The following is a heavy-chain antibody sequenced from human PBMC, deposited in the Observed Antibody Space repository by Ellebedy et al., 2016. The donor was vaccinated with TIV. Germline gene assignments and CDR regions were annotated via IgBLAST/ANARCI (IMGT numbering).Heavy chain of an antibody. CDR3: ARASGYSWYFDL. Sequence: GESLKISCAASGFTVSSNYMSWVRQAAGKGLEWVSILHSAGNTYYADSVQGRFTVSRDKSKNTLYLEMRSLRAEDTAVYYCARASGYSWYFDLWGRGTLVTVSS. J-gene: IGHJ2*01. V-gene: IGHV3-66*01. CDR1: GFTVSSNY. CDR2: LHSAGNT. D-gene: IGHD3-3*01.